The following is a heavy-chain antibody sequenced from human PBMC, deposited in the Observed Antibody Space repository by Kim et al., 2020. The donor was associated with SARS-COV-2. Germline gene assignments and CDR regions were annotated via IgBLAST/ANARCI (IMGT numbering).Heavy chain of an antibody. J-gene: IGHJ6*02. D-gene: IGHD2-2*02. Sequence: GGSLRLSCAASGFTFSSYGMHWVRQAPGKGLEWVAVISYDGSNKYYADSVKGRFTISRDNSKNTLYLQMNSLRAEDTAVYYCAKDQGDIVVVPAAITPLDYGIDVWGQGTTVTVSS. CDR1: GFTFSSYG. CDR3: AKDQGDIVVVPAAITPLDYGIDV. CDR2: ISYDGSNK. V-gene: IGHV3-30*18.